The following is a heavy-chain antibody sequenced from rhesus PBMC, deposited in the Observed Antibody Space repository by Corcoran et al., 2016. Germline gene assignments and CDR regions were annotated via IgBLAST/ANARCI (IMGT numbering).Heavy chain of an antibody. J-gene: IGHJ4*01. V-gene: IGHV4-160*01. D-gene: IGHD3-3*01. Sequence: QVQLQESGPGLVKPSESLSLTCAVSGGSIRRHYWRRLRPAPGQGLEWSGRIYGSGGSNHYNPSPKSRVTISTDTSKNQFSLKMRFVTAADTAVYYCARGLQYLDWLLYDYWGQGVLVTVSS. CDR2: IYGSGGSN. CDR1: GGSIRRHY. CDR3: ARGLQYLDWLLYDY.